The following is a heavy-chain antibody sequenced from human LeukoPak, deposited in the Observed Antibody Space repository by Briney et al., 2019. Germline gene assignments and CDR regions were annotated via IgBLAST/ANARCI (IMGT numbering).Heavy chain of an antibody. J-gene: IGHJ4*02. V-gene: IGHV4-59*08. D-gene: IGHD1-26*01. CDR2: IHSSGST. CDR1: GGSISNNY. Sequence: TSETLSLTCSASGGSISNNYWSWIRQSPEKGLEWIGYIHSSGSTDYNPSFKSRVVVSVDTSKNQFSLKLYSVTAADTAVYYCARHGLKLVGASTIYFDNWGQGTLVTVSS. CDR3: ARHGLKLVGASTIYFDN.